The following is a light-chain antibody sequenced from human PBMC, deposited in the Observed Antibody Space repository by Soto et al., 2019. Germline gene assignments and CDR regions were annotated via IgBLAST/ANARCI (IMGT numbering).Light chain of an antibody. CDR3: SSYTSSSTLYV. J-gene: IGLJ1*01. CDR2: DVS. Sequence: QSALTQPASVSGSPGQSITISCTGTSSDVGGYNYVSWYQQHPGKAPKLMIYDVSNRPSGVSNRFSGSKSGNTASLTISGHQAEDEADYYCSSYTSSSTLYVFGTGTQVTVL. CDR1: SSDVGGYNY. V-gene: IGLV2-14*01.